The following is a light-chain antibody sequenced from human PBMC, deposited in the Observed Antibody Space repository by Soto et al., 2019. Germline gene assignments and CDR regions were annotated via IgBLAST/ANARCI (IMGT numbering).Light chain of an antibody. CDR1: SSDVGGYDY. Sequence: QSALTQPASVSGSPGQSISISCTGTSSDVGGYDYVSWYQQHPGKAPKLVIYDVSDRPSGVSSRFSGSKSGNTASLTISGLQAEDEADYYCNSYTATSTWVFGGGTKVTDL. CDR2: DVS. J-gene: IGLJ3*02. V-gene: IGLV2-14*01. CDR3: NSYTATSTWV.